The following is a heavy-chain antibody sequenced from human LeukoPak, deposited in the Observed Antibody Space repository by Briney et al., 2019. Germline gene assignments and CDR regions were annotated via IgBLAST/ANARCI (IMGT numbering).Heavy chain of an antibody. D-gene: IGHD5-24*01. V-gene: IGHV3-23*01. CDR3: AKFGLQENAFEI. J-gene: IGHJ3*02. Sequence: PGGSLRLSCAASGFTFSTYAMTWVRQAPGKGLEWVSAISGSGGSTYYADSVKGRFTISRDNSKNTLYLQMNSLRAEDTAVYYCAKFGLQENAFEIWGQGTMVTVSS. CDR1: GFTFSTYA. CDR2: ISGSGGST.